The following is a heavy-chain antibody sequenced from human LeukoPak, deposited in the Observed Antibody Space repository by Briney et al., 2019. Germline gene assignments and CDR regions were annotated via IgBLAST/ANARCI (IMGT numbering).Heavy chain of an antibody. J-gene: IGHJ6*04. CDR3: ARLGLYYYGSGSYYGYGMDV. CDR2: INHSGST. CDR1: GGSFSAYY. Sequence: SETLSLTCAVYGGSFSAYYWSWIRQPPGKGLEWIGEINHSGSTSYNPSLKSRVTISVDTSKNQFSLKLSSVTAADTAVYYCARLGLYYYGSGSYYGYGMDVWGKGTTVTVSS. D-gene: IGHD3-10*01. V-gene: IGHV4-34*01.